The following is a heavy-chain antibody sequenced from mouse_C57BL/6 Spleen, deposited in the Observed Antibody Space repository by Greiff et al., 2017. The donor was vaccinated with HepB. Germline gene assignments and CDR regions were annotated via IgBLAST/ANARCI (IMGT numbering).Heavy chain of an antibody. CDR3: ASIPYTDYAMDY. D-gene: IGHD2-10*01. CDR2: ISNGGGST. J-gene: IGHJ4*01. V-gene: IGHV5-12*01. CDR1: GFTFSDYY. Sequence: EVKVVDSGGGLVQPGGSLKLSCAASGFTFSDYYMYWVRQTPEKRLEWVAYISNGGGSTYYPDTVKGRFTISRDNAKNTLYLQISRLKSEDTAMYYGASIPYTDYAMDYWGQGTSVTVSS.